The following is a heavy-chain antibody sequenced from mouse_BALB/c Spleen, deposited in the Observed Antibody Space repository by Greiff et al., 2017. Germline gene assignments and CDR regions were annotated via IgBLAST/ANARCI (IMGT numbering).Heavy chain of an antibody. V-gene: IGHV5-9-4*01. CDR3: AKSFTTATYYYAMDY. D-gene: IGHD1-2*01. CDR2: ISSGGSYT. Sequence: VQLKESGGGLVKPGGSLKLSCAASGFTFSSYAMSWVRQSPEKRLEWVAEISSGGSYTYYPDTVTGRFTISRDNAKNTLYLEMSSLRSEDTAMYYCAKSFTTATYYYAMDYWGQGTSVTVSS. CDR1: GFTFSSYA. J-gene: IGHJ4*01.